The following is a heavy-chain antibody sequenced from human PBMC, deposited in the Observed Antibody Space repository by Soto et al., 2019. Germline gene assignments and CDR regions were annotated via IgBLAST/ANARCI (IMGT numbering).Heavy chain of an antibody. V-gene: IGHV1-69*01. Sequence: QVQLVQSGAEVKKPGSSVKVSCKASGGTFSNYPISWVRQAPGQGLEWMGGIIPIFGTTNYAQKFQGRVTITADESTSTAYIELSSLRSEDTAVYYCAREERWLQSPSPFYYYGMDVWGQGTTVTVSS. J-gene: IGHJ6*02. D-gene: IGHD5-12*01. CDR2: IIPIFGTT. CDR3: AREERWLQSPSPFYYYGMDV. CDR1: GGTFSNYP.